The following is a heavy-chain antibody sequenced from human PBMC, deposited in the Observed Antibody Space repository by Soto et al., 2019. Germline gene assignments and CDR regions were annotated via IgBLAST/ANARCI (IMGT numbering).Heavy chain of an antibody. CDR3: ARDHRIGWFDP. V-gene: IGHV1-18*01. CDR2: ISAYNGNT. CDR1: GYTFTSYD. D-gene: IGHD2-15*01. Sequence: ASVKVSCKASGYTFTSYDISWVRRAPGQGLEWMGWISAYNGNTNYAQKLQGRVTMTTDTSTSTAYMELRSLRSDDTAVYYCARDHRIGWFDPWGQGTLVTVSS. J-gene: IGHJ5*02.